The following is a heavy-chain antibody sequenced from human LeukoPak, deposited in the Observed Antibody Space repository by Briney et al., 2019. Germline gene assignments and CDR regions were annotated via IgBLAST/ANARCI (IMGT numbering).Heavy chain of an antibody. D-gene: IGHD3-10*01. CDR3: ARDPMVRGYFDF. CDR2: LHANGGT. Sequence: SETLSLTCTVSGGSIDNYYWAWIRQTAGEGLEWIGRLHANGGTSYCPSLKSRVTMSIDTSKNQFSLNLNSVTAADTAVYYRARDPMVRGYFDFWGQGALVTVSS. J-gene: IGHJ4*02. CDR1: GGSIDNYY. V-gene: IGHV4-4*07.